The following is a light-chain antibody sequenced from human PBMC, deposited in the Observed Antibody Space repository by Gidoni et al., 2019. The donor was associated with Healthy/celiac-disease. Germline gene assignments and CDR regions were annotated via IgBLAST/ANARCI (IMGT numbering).Light chain of an antibody. CDR3: QSYDSSLSGSVV. CDR2: CNS. Sequence: QSVLTQPPSVSGAPGQRVTISCTGSSSNIGAGYDVHWYQQLPGTAPKLLIYCNSNRPSGVPDRFSGSKSGTSASLAITGLQAEDEADYYGQSYDSSLSGSVVFGGGTKLTVL. J-gene: IGLJ2*01. V-gene: IGLV1-40*01. CDR1: SSNIGAGYD.